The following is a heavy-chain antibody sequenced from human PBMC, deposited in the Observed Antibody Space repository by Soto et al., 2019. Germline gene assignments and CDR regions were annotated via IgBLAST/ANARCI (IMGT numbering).Heavy chain of an antibody. D-gene: IGHD2-8*01. CDR1: GGAFSSYP. CDR3: AGLPIMEVAKYGTWVDP. J-gene: IGHJ5*02. V-gene: IGHV1-69*01. CDR2: IIPFFGTT. Sequence: QVHLVQSGAEVKKPGSSVKVSCKASGGAFSSYPINWVRQAPGQGLEWMGGIIPFFGTTHSAQKFQDRLTITAEESTSTTYMELSSLRSEDTAVYDSAGLPIMEVAKYGTWVDPWGQGHLVTASS.